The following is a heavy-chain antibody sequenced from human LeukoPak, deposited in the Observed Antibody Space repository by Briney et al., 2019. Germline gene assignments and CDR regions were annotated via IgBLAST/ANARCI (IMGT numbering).Heavy chain of an antibody. Sequence: SVKVSCKASGGTFSSYAISWVRQAPGQGLEWMGRIIPILGIANYAQKFQGRVTITADKSTSTAYMELSSLRSEDTAVYYCATTTIFGVGDRDNTIDYWGQGTLVTVSS. CDR3: ATTTIFGVGDRDNTIDY. CDR1: GGTFSSYA. V-gene: IGHV1-69*04. D-gene: IGHD3-3*01. CDR2: IIPILGIA. J-gene: IGHJ4*02.